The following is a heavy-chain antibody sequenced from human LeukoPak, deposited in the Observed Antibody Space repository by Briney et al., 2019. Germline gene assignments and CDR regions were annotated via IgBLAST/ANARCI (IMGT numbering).Heavy chain of an antibody. CDR1: GYSFSDYY. J-gene: IGHJ5*02. Sequence: ASVKVSCKASGYSFSDYYMHWVRQAPGQGLEWMGWINPNSGGTNSAQKFQGRVTMTRDTSITTVYMEVSWLTSDDTAIYYCARADRLHGGPYLIGPWGQGTLVTVSS. CDR3: ARADRLHGGPYLIGP. D-gene: IGHD2-21*01. CDR2: INPNSGGT. V-gene: IGHV1-2*02.